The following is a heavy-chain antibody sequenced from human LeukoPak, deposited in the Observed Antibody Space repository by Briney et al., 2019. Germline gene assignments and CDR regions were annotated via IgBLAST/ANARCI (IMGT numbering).Heavy chain of an antibody. CDR3: AGVPAGRNYGMDV. V-gene: IGHV4-31*03. CDR2: IYYSGST. CDR1: GVSISSGGYY. Sequence: SETLSLTCTVSGVSISSGGYYWSWIRQLPGKGLEWIGYIYYSGSTYYNPSLKSRVTISLDTSKNQFSLKLSSVTAADTAVYYCAGVPAGRNYGMDVWGQGTTVTVSS. J-gene: IGHJ6*02. D-gene: IGHD1-1*01.